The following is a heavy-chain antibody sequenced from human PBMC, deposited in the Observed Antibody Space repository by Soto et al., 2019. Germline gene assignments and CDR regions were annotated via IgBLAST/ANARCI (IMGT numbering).Heavy chain of an antibody. J-gene: IGHJ4*02. CDR2: INPGTGYT. D-gene: IGHD2-8*01. Sequence: QVQSVQSGAEVKKPGASVRLSCKPSGYTLPNYSIQWVRQAAGQGLQWLGWINPGTGYTESSQRFQGRLTLTMDNSATTFYMDLTSLTSEDTAVYFCTRDLNGGNPFDYWGQGTLVTVSS. CDR1: GYTLPNYS. CDR3: TRDLNGGNPFDY. V-gene: IGHV1-3*01.